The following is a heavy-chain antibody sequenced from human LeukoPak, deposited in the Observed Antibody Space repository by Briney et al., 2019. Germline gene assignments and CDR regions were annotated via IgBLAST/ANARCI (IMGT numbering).Heavy chain of an antibody. J-gene: IGHJ4*02. CDR3: AAYDSSGYYYFDY. Sequence: SETLSLTCTVSGGSISSYYWSWIRQPAGKGLEWIGRIYASGSTNYNPSLKSRVTLPVDTSKNQFSLKLSSVTAADTAVYYCAAYDSSGYYYFDYWGQGTLVTVSS. V-gene: IGHV4-4*07. CDR2: IYASGST. D-gene: IGHD3-22*01. CDR1: GGSISSYY.